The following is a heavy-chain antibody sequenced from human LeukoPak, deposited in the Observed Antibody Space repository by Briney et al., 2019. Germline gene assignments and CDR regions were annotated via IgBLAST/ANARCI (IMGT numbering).Heavy chain of an antibody. J-gene: IGHJ4*02. CDR3: ARHGRMGTINPSY. V-gene: IGHV4-39*01. Sequence: SETLSLTCNVSGGSISSSSYYWGWIRQPPGKGLEWIGSIYYSGSTYYNPSLESRITISVDTSKNQFSLKLSSVTAADTAVYYCARHGRMGTINPSYWGQGTLVTVSS. D-gene: IGHD5-24*01. CDR1: GGSISSSSYY. CDR2: IYYSGST.